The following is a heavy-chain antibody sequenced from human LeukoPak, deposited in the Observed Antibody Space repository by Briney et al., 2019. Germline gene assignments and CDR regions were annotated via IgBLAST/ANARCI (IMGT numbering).Heavy chain of an antibody. J-gene: IGHJ5*02. CDR3: ARVLEIYGSGSYYPSNWIDP. CDR1: GGSISSGGYS. D-gene: IGHD3-10*01. Sequence: PSQTLSLTCAVSGGSISSGGYSWSWIRQPPGKGLEWIGYIYHSGSTYYNPSLKSRVTISVDRSKNQFSLKLSSVTAADTAVYYCARVLEIYGSGSYYPSNWIDPWGQGTLVTVSS. CDR2: IYHSGST. V-gene: IGHV4-30-2*01.